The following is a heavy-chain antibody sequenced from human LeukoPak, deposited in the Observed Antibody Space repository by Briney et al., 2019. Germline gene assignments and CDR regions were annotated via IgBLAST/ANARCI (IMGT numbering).Heavy chain of an antibody. V-gene: IGHV4-61*08. CDR2: IYYTGNT. D-gene: IGHD1-26*01. J-gene: IGHJ6*03. CDR3: ARVPRSNSPSRYYYYYMDV. CDR1: GGSISSGDYY. Sequence: SQTLSLTCTVSGGSISSGDYYWSWIRQPPGMGLEWIGCIYYTGNTYYNTSLKSRVTISIDTSKNQFSLKLTSMTAADTAVYYCARVPRSNSPSRYYYYYMDVWGKGTTVTVSS.